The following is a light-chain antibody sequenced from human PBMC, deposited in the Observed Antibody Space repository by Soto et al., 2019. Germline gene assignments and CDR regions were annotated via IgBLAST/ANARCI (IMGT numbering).Light chain of an antibody. J-gene: IGKJ1*01. CDR1: QSVSSN. CDR2: GAS. Sequence: IVMTPSPATLSVSPGERATLSCRASQSVSSNLAWYQQKPGQAPRLLIYGASTRATGIPARFSGSGSGTEFTLTISSLESEDFAVYYCQQRSNWLAWTIGQGTKVDIK. V-gene: IGKV3-15*01. CDR3: QQRSNWLAWT.